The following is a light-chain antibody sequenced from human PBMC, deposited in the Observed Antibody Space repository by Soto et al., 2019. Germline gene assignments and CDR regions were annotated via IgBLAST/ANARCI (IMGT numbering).Light chain of an antibody. Sequence: DIQMTQSPSTLSASVGDRVTITCRASQSISSWLAWYQQKPGKAPKFLIYDASSLKSGVPSRFSGSGSGTEFPLTISSLQPYDFATYYCQQYTTYSVWTFGQGTKVDIK. V-gene: IGKV1-5*01. J-gene: IGKJ1*01. CDR1: QSISSW. CDR3: QQYTTYSVWT. CDR2: DAS.